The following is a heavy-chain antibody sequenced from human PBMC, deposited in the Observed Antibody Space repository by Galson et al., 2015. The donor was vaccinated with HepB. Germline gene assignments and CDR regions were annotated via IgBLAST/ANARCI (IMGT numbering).Heavy chain of an antibody. D-gene: IGHD3-9*01. CDR2: IKQDGSEK. J-gene: IGHJ4*02. Sequence: LRLSCAASGFTFSSYWMSWVRQAPGKGLEWVANIKQDGSEKYYVDSVKGRFTISRDNAKNSLYLQMNSLRAEDTAVYYCARDSYYDILTGFDYWGQGTLVTVSS. CDR1: GFTFSSYW. CDR3: ARDSYYDILTGFDY. V-gene: IGHV3-7*03.